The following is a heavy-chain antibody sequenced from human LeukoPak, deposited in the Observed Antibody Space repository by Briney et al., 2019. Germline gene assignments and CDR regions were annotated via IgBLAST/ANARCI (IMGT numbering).Heavy chain of an antibody. CDR1: GFTFSSYA. V-gene: IGHV3-23*01. D-gene: IGHD6-6*01. CDR3: AKYIYSSSSGGYYYYGMDV. Sequence: GGSLRLSCAASGFTFSSYAMSWVRRAPGKGLEWVSAISGSGGSTYYADSVKGRFTISRDNSKNTLYLQMNSLRAEDTAVSYCAKYIYSSSSGGYYYYGMDVWGQGTTVTVSS. J-gene: IGHJ6*02. CDR2: ISGSGGST.